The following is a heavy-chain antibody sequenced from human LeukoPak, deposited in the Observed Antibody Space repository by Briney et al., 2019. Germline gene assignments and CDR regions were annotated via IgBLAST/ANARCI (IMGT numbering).Heavy chain of an antibody. CDR1: GFTFISYW. J-gene: IGHJ4*02. D-gene: IGHD1-14*01. Sequence: GWALRLSCAASGFTFISYWMHWVRQVPGKGRVWVARINPGGRSITYADSWKDRFTISRENATNTLYLKMDSLRAEETGVYYCARSNQADDYWGQGTLVTVSS. CDR2: INPGGRSI. V-gene: IGHV3-74*01. CDR3: ARSNQADDY.